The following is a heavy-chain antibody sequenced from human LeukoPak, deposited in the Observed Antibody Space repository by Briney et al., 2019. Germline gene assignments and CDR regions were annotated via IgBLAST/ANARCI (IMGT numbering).Heavy chain of an antibody. CDR1: GFIFGDYA. CDR3: ATAGFWDGFHFDY. CDR2: IYSSGST. D-gene: IGHD3-3*01. V-gene: IGHV4-4*07. J-gene: IGHJ4*02. Sequence: PGGSLRLSCTASGFIFGDYAMSWIRQPAGKGLEWIGRIYSSGSTNYNPSLKSRVTISVDTSKNQFSLKLSSVTAADTAVYYCATAGFWDGFHFDYWGQGTLVTVSS.